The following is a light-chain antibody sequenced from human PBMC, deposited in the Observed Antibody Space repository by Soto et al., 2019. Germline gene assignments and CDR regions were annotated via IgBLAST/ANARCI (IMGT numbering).Light chain of an antibody. J-gene: IGKJ2*01. Sequence: EIVMTQSPATLSVSPGERATLSCRASQSVSSNLAWYQQKPGQATRLLIYGASTRATGIPARFSGSVSGTQFTLTISSLQSEDFAVYYCQQYNNWPPMYTFGQGTKLEIK. CDR1: QSVSSN. CDR2: GAS. CDR3: QQYNNWPPMYT. V-gene: IGKV3-15*01.